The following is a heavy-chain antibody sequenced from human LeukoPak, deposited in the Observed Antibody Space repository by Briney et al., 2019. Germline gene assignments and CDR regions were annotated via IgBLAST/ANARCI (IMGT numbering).Heavy chain of an antibody. J-gene: IGHJ4*02. V-gene: IGHV4-39*01. D-gene: IGHD2-2*01. Sequence: SETLSLTCTVSGGSISSSSYYWGWIRQPPGKGLEWIGSIYYSGGTYYNPSLKRRGTISVDTSKNQFSLKLSSVTAADTAVYYCARHKAEGVVVVDYWGQGTLVTVSS. CDR3: ARHKAEGVVVVDY. CDR2: IYYSGGT. CDR1: GGSISSSSYY.